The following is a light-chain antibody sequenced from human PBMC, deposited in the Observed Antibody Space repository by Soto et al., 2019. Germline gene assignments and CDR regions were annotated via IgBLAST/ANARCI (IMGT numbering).Light chain of an antibody. CDR1: QSVSSN. CDR3: QEYNNWAMYT. Sequence: EIVMTQSPATLSVSPGERATLSCRASQSVSSNLAWYQQKPGQAPRLLIYGASTRATGIPARFSGSGSGTEFTLNISSLQSEDFAVYYCQEYNNWAMYTFGQGTKLEIK. J-gene: IGKJ2*01. CDR2: GAS. V-gene: IGKV3-15*01.